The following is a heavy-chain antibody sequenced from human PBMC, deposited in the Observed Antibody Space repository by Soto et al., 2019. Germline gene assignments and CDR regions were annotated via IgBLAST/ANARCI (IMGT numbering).Heavy chain of an antibody. D-gene: IGHD3-22*01. J-gene: IGHJ4*02. CDR2: IYYSGST. V-gene: IGHV4-61*01. CDR3: ARDQCDSSGCYFDY. Sequence: PSETLSLTCTVSGGSVSSGSYYWSWIRQPPGKGLEWIGYIYYSGSTNYKTSLKSRVNKSVETSKNQFPLKLSSVTVADTAVYYCARDQCDSSGCYFDYWGQGTLVTVSS. CDR1: GGSVSSGSYY.